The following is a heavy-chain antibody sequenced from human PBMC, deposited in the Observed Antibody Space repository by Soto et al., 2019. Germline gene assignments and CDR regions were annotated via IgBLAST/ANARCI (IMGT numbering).Heavy chain of an antibody. CDR2: IDYSGRT. Sequence: SETLSLTCSVPGYLISSGYYWGWIRQTPGKGLEWLGSIDYSGRTYYNPSVQGQVTMSVDRSISTAYLQWSSLRASDTAVYFCARGNVENWFGPWGQGTPVTVSS. CDR3: ARGNVENWFGP. J-gene: IGHJ5*02. V-gene: IGHV4-38-2*02. CDR1: GYLISSGYY.